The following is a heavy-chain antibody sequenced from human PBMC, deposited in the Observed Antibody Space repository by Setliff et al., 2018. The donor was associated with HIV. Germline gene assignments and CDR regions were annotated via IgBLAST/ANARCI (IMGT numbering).Heavy chain of an antibody. J-gene: IGHJ4*02. D-gene: IGHD6-19*01. CDR2: ISYTGIT. CDR3: ARHRQWHLLPDH. CDR1: GGSISRGSYS. Sequence: SETLSLTCTVSGGSISRGSYSWGWIRQPPGKGLEWIGSISYTGITYYNPSLKSRVTILMDTSNKQFSVRLRSVTAADTATYYCARHRQWHLLPDHWGQGVWVTVSS. V-gene: IGHV4-39*01.